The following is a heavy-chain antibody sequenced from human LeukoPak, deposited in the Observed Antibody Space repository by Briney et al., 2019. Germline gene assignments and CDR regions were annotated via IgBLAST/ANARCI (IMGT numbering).Heavy chain of an antibody. CDR1: GFIFSSFE. Sequence: GGSLRLSCAATGFIFSSFEMNWVRQGPGKGLEWVSYIGSSGSTIYADSVKGRFSISRDNAKNSLHLEMNSLRAEDTAVYYCGRGGYCNGGTCYSLNAFDIWGQGTMVTVSS. V-gene: IGHV3-48*03. CDR2: IGSSGSTI. CDR3: GRGGYCNGGTCYSLNAFDI. D-gene: IGHD2-15*01. J-gene: IGHJ3*02.